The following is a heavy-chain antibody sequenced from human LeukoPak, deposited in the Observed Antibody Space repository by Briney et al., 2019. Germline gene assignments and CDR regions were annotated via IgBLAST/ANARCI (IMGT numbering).Heavy chain of an antibody. Sequence: GGSLRLSCAASGFTFTNYWMSWVRQAPGKGLEWVAYLSSSGNTMYYADSVKGRFTIPRDNAKKSVYLQMNSLRPEDTAVYYCARKIYGSENYIDYWGQGILVTVSS. CDR1: GFTFTNYW. D-gene: IGHD3-10*01. CDR3: ARKIYGSENYIDY. V-gene: IGHV3-48*04. J-gene: IGHJ4*02. CDR2: LSSSGNTM.